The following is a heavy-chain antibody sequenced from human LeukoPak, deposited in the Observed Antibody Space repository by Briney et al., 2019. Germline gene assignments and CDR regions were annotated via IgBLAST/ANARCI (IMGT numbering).Heavy chain of an antibody. J-gene: IGHJ4*02. CDR2: ISYDGSNK. CDR3: AKDTYAHYFDY. CDR1: GFTFSSYG. Sequence: GGSLRLSCAASGFTFSSYGMHWVRPAPGKGLEWVAVISYDGSNKYYADSVKGRFTISRDNSKNTLYLQMNSLRAEDTAVYYCAKDTYAHYFDYWGQGTLVTASS. V-gene: IGHV3-30*18. D-gene: IGHD2-2*01.